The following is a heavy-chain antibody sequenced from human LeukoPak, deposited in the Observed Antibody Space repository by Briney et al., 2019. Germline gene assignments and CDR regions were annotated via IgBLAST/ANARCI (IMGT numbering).Heavy chain of an antibody. CDR1: GFTFSSYW. CDR3: AKDDAWLRYAC. D-gene: IGHD5-12*01. J-gene: IGHJ4*02. V-gene: IGHV3-74*01. CDR2: INNDGSSA. Sequence: GGSLRLSCAASGFTFSSYWMHWVRQTPGKGLIYISRINNDGSSANYADSVRGRFTISRDNSKNTLYLQMNSLRTEDTAVYFCAKDDAWLRYACWGPGTLVTVSS.